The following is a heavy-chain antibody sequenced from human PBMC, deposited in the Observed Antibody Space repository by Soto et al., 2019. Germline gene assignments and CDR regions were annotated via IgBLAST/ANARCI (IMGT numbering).Heavy chain of an antibody. CDR2: ISGTGSTT. CDR1: GFTFSSYA. Sequence: EVQLLESGGGLVQPGGSLRLSCVVSGFTFSSYAMSWVRQAPGKGLEWVSLISGTGSTTYYADSVKGRFTISRDNSKNTLYLQMNSLRADDAAVYYCAAIRFWGQGTLVTVS. V-gene: IGHV3-23*01. CDR3: AAIRF. J-gene: IGHJ4*02.